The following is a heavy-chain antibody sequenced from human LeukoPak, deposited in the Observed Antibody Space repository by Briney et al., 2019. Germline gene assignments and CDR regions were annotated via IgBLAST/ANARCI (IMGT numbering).Heavy chain of an antibody. V-gene: IGHV3-23*01. J-gene: IGHJ4*02. D-gene: IGHD6-19*01. CDR1: GFTFSSYA. CDR3: AKGGSIVVAGTPLYY. CDR2: ISGSGGST. Sequence: GGSLRLSCAASGFTFSSYAMSWVRQAPGKGLEWFSAISGSGGSTYYADSVKGRFTISRDNSKNTLYLQMNSLRAEDTAVYYCAKGGSIVVAGTPLYYWGQGTLVTVSS.